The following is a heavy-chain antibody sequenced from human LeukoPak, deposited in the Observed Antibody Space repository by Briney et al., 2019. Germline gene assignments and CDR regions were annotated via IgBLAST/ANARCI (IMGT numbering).Heavy chain of an antibody. CDR1: GDSISSYF. D-gene: IGHD3-16*02. V-gene: IGHV4-59*08. CDR2: ISYTGST. Sequence: SETLSLTCSVSGDSISSYFWSWIRQPPGKGLEWIGSISYTGSTHYNPSLKSRVTISVDTSKNQFSLKLSSVTAADTAVYYCARVLTYYDYVWGSYRCYYFDYWGQGTLVTVSS. J-gene: IGHJ4*02. CDR3: ARVLTYYDYVWGSYRCYYFDY.